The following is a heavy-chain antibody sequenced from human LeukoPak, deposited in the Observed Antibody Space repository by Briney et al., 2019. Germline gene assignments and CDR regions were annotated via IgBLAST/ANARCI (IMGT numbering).Heavy chain of an antibody. V-gene: IGHV4-61*08. CDR1: GVSVNSGDYF. J-gene: IGHJ4*02. Sequence: SETLSLTCTVSGVSVNSGDYFWSWIRQPPGKGLEWIGYIYHSGTTYYNPSLQSRVTMSVDTSKNQFSLKLSSVTAVDTAVYYCARKENVYYYFDYWGQGTLVTVSS. CDR3: ARKENVYYYFDY. D-gene: IGHD3-10*01. CDR2: IYHSGTT.